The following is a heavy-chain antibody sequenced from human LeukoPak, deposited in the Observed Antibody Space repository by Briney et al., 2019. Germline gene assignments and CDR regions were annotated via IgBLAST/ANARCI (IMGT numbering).Heavy chain of an antibody. CDR2: ISGSGDST. CDR3: AKARGLIGGAFDI. D-gene: IGHD3-22*01. J-gene: IGHJ3*02. CDR1: GFTFKSYD. Sequence: GGTLRLSCAASGFTFKSYDMSWVRQAPGKGLEWVSGISGSGDSTYSADSVKGRFTISRDNSKNSLYLLMNSLATEDTALYYCAKARGLIGGAFDIWGRGTMVTVSS. V-gene: IGHV3-23*01.